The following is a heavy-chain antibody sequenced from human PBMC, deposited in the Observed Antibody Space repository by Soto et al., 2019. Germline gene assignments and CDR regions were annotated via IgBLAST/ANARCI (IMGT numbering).Heavy chain of an antibody. V-gene: IGHV1-2*04. J-gene: IGHJ3*02. CDR2: INPNSGGT. CDR1: GFTFTGCS. CDR3: ARDRIHGDYDTTDAFDI. Sequence: GVSVKVSWKASGFTFTGCSMHWAQQAHGQGLEWMGWINPNSGGTNYAQKFQGWVTMTRDTSISTAYMELSRLRSDDTAVYYCARDRIHGDYDTTDAFDIWRQGTMVTVSS. D-gene: IGHD4-17*01.